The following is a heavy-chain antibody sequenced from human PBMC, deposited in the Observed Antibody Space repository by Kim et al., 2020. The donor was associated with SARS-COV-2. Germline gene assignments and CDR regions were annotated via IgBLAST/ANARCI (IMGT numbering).Heavy chain of an antibody. J-gene: IGHJ4*02. V-gene: IGHV3-33*08. CDR3: ARDAYVWGVDY. Sequence: GGSLRLSCAASGFTFSSYGMHWVRQAPGKGLEWVAVIWYDGSNKYYADSVKGRFTISRDNSKNTLYLQMNSLRAEDTAVYYCARDAYVWGVDYWGQGTLVTVSS. CDR2: IWYDGSNK. CDR1: GFTFSSYG. D-gene: IGHD3-16*01.